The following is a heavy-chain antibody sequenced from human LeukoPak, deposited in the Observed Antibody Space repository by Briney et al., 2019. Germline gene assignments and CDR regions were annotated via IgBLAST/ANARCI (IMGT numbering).Heavy chain of an antibody. CDR1: GGTFSSYA. V-gene: IGHV1-69*01. CDR2: IIPIFGTA. D-gene: IGHD5-12*01. CDR3: ARSPVTATIHLDY. J-gene: IGHJ4*02. Sequence: GSSVKVSCKASGGTFSSYAISWVRQAPGQGLEWMGGIIPIFGTANYAQKFQGRVTITADESTRTAYMELSSLRSEDTAVYYCARSPVTATIHLDYWGQGTLVTVSS.